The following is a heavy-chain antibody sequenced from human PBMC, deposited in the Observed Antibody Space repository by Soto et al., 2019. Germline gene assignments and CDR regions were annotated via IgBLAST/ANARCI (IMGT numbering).Heavy chain of an antibody. CDR2: MYYSGGS. CDR1: GASMNNYY. CDR3: VRSGHSFGGVM. Sequence: QVQLQEWGPGLVQPSATLSLTCTVSGASMNNYYGSWVRQPPGKALEWIGYMYYSGGSNSNPSLKGRVTISVDTSKNQIALKLTSVTAADTAVYYCVRSGHSFGGVMWGQGTLVTVSS. J-gene: IGHJ4*02. D-gene: IGHD3-16*01. V-gene: IGHV4-59*01.